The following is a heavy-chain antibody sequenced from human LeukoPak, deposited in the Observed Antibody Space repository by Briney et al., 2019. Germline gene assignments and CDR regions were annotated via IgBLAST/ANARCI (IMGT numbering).Heavy chain of an antibody. Sequence: PGGSLRLSCAASGFTFSSYSMNWVRQAPGKGLELVSSISSSSSYIYYADSVKGRFTISRDNAKNSLYLQMNSLRAEDTAVYYCARDDEDYGGNIDYWGQGTLVTVSS. CDR3: ARDDEDYGGNIDY. J-gene: IGHJ4*02. D-gene: IGHD4-23*01. CDR1: GFTFSSYS. CDR2: ISSSSSYI. V-gene: IGHV3-21*01.